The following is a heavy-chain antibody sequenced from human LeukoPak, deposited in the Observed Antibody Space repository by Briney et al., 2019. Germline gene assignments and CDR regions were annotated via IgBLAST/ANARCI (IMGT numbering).Heavy chain of an antibody. CDR3: ARYSGVGYSPGTYSNS. CDR1: GASISGSSHYF. J-gene: IGHJ4*02. Sequence: PSETLSLTCTVSGASISGSSHYFWGWIRQTPGKGLEWIGSIYYSGITYYTPSLKSRLTISVDTSRNQFSLKLSSVSAADTAVYYCARYSGVGYSPGTYSNSWGQGTRVTVSS. D-gene: IGHD1-26*01. V-gene: IGHV4-39*01. CDR2: IYYSGIT.